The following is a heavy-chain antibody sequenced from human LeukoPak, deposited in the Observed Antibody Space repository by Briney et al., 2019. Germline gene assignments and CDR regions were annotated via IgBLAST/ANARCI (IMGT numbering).Heavy chain of an antibody. J-gene: IGHJ4*02. CDR3: ARRVAVVDY. CDR2: IDHSGNT. CDR1: GGTFTSYY. Sequence: PSETLSLTCAVYGGTFTSYYYWTWMRPSPGKGLEWIGEIDHSGNTHFNPSLQSRVTMSAHTSSNQFSLKVTSVTAADTAVYYCARRVAVVDYWGQGTLVTVSS. V-gene: IGHV4-34*01. D-gene: IGHD6-19*01.